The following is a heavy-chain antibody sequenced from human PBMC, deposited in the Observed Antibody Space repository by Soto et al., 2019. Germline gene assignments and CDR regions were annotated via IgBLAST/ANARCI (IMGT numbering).Heavy chain of an antibody. CDR1: GYTFTGYY. D-gene: IGHD2-2*01. CDR3: ARILRDQLPSHFDY. Sequence: ASVKVSCKASGYTFTGYYMHWVRQAPGQGLEWMGWINPNSGGTNYAQKFQGRVTMTRDTSISTAYMELSRLRSDDTAVYYCARILRDQLPSHFDYWGQGALVTVSS. V-gene: IGHV1-2*02. J-gene: IGHJ4*02. CDR2: INPNSGGT.